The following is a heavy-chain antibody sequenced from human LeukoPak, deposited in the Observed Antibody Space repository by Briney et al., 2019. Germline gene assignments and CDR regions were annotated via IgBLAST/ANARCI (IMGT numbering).Heavy chain of an antibody. CDR2: ICGSGGCT. D-gene: IGHD3-10*01. Sequence: GGSLRLSCAASGFTFSSYAMSWVRQAPGKGLEWVSLICGSGGCTYYADSVKGRFTISRDNSKNTLVLQMDSLRAYDTSIYYCAKILATGSGSYWGEGTLALVSS. V-gene: IGHV3-23*01. CDR3: AKILATGSGSY. J-gene: IGHJ4*02. CDR1: GFTFSSYA.